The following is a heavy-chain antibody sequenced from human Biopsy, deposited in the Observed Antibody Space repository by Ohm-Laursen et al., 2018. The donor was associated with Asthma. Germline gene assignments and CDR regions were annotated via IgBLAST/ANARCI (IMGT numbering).Heavy chain of an antibody. D-gene: IGHD3-3*01. CDR3: ARRITIFGVVQKDHDMDP. V-gene: IGHV4-39*01. CDR1: GGSMTPTSHY. Sequence: SDTLSLTCSVSGGSMTPTSHYWDWIRQAPGKGLEWIGYISYGGKTSYNPSLKNRVTISRDTSKNQFSLRLTSVTAADTAVYFCARRITIFGVVQKDHDMDPWGQGTLVTVSS. J-gene: IGHJ5*02. CDR2: ISYGGKT.